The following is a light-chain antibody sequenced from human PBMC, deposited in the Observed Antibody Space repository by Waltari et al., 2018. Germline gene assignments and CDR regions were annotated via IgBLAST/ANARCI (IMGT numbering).Light chain of an antibody. V-gene: IGKV1-12*01. CDR2: AAS. CDR1: QGVRSW. J-gene: IGKJ3*01. Sequence: DIQMTQSPSSVSASVGDRVTITCRASQGVRSWLAWYQHKPGKAPNLLIYAASSLQSGGPSRFSGSGSGTDFTLTISSLQPEDFATYYCQQAHTFPPTFGPGTKVHI. CDR3: QQAHTFPPT.